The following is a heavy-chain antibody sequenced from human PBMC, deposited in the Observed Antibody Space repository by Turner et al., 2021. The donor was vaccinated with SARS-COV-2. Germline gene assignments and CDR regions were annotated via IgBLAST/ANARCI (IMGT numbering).Heavy chain of an antibody. V-gene: IGHV3-73*01. D-gene: IGHD3-22*01. CDR2: IRSKANSYAT. J-gene: IGHJ6*02. CDR1: GLTFSGST. CDR3: TTPPVAGLVVIDDDYYYGMDV. Sequence: EVHLVESGGGLVQPGGALKLSCAASGLTFSGSTMHWVRQASGKGLEWVGRIRSKANSYATAYAASVKGRFTISRDDSKNTAYLQMNSLKTEDTAVYYFTTPPVAGLVVIDDDYYYGMDVWGQGTTVTVSS.